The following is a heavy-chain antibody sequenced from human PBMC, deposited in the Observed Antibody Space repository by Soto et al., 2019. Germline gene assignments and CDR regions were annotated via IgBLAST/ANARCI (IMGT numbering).Heavy chain of an antibody. CDR1: GFTFSSHD. CDR2: IDSAGDA. D-gene: IGHD3-10*01. Sequence: EVQLVESGGGLVQPGGSLRLSCAASGFTFSSHDMHWVCQVTGKGLEWVSGIDSAGDAKYPASVKGRFTISRENAKNSLHLQMNSLTAGDTAVYYCARGGIWGVSWNWFDTWGQGTLVTVSS. CDR3: ARGGIWGVSWNWFDT. J-gene: IGHJ5*02. V-gene: IGHV3-13*01.